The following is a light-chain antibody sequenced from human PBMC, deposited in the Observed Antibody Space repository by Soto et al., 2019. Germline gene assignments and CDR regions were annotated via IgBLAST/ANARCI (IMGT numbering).Light chain of an antibody. CDR3: QQYYSTTPT. Sequence: DIVMTQSPDSLAVSLGERATINCKSSQSVLYSANNKNYLAWYQQKPGQPPKMVIYWASTRESGVPDRFSGSGSGTDFPLTISSLQAEDGAVDYCQQYYSTTPTLGQGTKLEIK. J-gene: IGKJ2*01. V-gene: IGKV4-1*01. CDR1: QSVLYSANNKNY. CDR2: WAS.